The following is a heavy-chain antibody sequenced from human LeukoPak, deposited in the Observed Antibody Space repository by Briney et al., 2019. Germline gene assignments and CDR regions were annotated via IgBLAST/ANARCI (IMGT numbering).Heavy chain of an antibody. CDR1: GGTFSSYA. CDR2: IIPIFGTA. V-gene: IGHV1-69*06. Sequence: ASVKVSCKASGGTFSSYAISWVRQAPGQGLEWMGGIIPIFGTANYAQKFQGRVTITADKSTSTAYMELSSLRSEDTAVYYCAGGAHYYDSSGYDFDYWGQGTLVTVSS. D-gene: IGHD3-22*01. J-gene: IGHJ4*02. CDR3: AGGAHYYDSSGYDFDY.